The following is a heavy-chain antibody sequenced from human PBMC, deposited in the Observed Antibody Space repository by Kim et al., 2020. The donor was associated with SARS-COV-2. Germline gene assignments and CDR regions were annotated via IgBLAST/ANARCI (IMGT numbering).Heavy chain of an antibody. V-gene: IGHV4-59*01. D-gene: IGHD3-22*01. CDR2: IYYSGST. Sequence: SETLSLTCTVSGGSISSYYWSWIRQPPGKGLEWIGYIYYSGSTNYNPSLKSRVTISVDTSKNHFSLKLSSVTAADTAVYYCARSIPSYDSRRGYYYGMDVWGQGTTVTVSS. J-gene: IGHJ6*02. CDR1: GGSISSYY. CDR3: ARSIPSYDSRRGYYYGMDV.